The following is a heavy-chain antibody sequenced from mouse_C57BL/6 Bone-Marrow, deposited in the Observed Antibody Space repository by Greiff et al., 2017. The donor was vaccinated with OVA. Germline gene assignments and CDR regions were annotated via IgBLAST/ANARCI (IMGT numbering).Heavy chain of an antibody. J-gene: IGHJ4*01. V-gene: IGHV12-3*01. D-gene: IGHD1-1*01. Sequence: QLQESGPGLVKPSQSLSLTCSITGFPFTSGYYWIWNRQSLGKPLEWMGYIPHSGETFYNPSFQGPTPLTRDTSTNPFYLQLNSVTTEDTAMYYYAGDPYYYGSRYRGYALDYWGQGTSVTVSS. CDR3: AGDPYYYGSRYRGYALDY. CDR2: IPHSGET. CDR1: GFPFTSGYY.